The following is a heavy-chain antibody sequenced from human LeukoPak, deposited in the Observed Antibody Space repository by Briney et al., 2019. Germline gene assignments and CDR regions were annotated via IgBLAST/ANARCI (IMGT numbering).Heavy chain of an antibody. CDR1: GFTFSSYW. V-gene: IGHV3-74*01. D-gene: IGHD4-17*01. Sequence: GGSLRLSCAASGFTFSSYWMHWVRQAPGEGLVWVSRITSDGSGTNYADSVKGRFTISRDNAKNSLYLQMNSLRAEDTAVYYCARVVTTVTSTRYYFDYWGQGTLVTVSP. CDR3: ARVVTTVTSTRYYFDY. J-gene: IGHJ4*02. CDR2: ITSDGSGT.